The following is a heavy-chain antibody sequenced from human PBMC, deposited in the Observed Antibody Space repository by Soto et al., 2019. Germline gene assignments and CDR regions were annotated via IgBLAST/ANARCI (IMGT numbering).Heavy chain of an antibody. CDR2: IWYDGSNK. D-gene: IGHD2-2*01. V-gene: IGHV3-33*01. CDR3: AREVPAATNWFDP. J-gene: IGHJ5*02. Sequence: GGSLRLSCAASGFTFSSYGMHWVRQAPGKGLEWVAVIWYDGSNKYYADSVKGRFTISRDNSKNTLYLQMNSLRAEDTAVYYCAREVPAATNWFDPWGQGTLVTVSS. CDR1: GFTFSSYG.